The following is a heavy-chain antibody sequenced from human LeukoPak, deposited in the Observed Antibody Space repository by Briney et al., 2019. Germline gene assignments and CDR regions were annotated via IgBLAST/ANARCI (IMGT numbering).Heavy chain of an antibody. D-gene: IGHD5-12*01. Sequence: SETLSLTCAVYGGSFSGYYWSWIRQPPGKGLEWIGEINHSGSTNYNPSLKSRVTISVDTSKNQFSLKLSSVTAADTAVYYCARGSRLKPTTKGYYFDYWGQGTLVTVSS. J-gene: IGHJ4*02. V-gene: IGHV4-34*01. CDR1: GGSFSGYY. CDR2: INHSGST. CDR3: ARGSRLKPTTKGYYFDY.